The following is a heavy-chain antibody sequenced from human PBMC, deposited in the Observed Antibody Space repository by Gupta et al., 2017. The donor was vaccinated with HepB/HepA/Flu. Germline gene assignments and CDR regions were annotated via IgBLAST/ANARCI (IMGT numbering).Heavy chain of an antibody. CDR2: INHSGST. CDR3: ARVTAGGRYYFDY. Sequence: QVQLQQWGAGLLKPSETLSLTCAVYGGSFSGYYWSWIRQPPGKGLEWIGEINHSGSTNYNPALKSRVTISVDTSKNQFSLKLGSVTAADTAVYYCARVTAGGRYYFDYGGQGTLVTVSS. CDR1: GGSFSGYY. V-gene: IGHV4-34*01. D-gene: IGHD6-13*01. J-gene: IGHJ4*02.